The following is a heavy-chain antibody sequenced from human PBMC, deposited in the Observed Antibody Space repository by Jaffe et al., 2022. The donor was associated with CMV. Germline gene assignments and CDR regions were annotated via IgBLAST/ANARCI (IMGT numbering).Heavy chain of an antibody. D-gene: IGHD3-16*01. CDR3: ARGAGGLDQ. V-gene: IGHV3-74*03. J-gene: IGHJ4*02. Sequence: EVQLVESGGGLVQPGGSLRLSCAASGFTFSNFWMHWVRQAPGKGLMWVSYVDSDGTSTAYADSVKGRFTVSRDNAKNTVYLQMNGLRAEDTAVYYCARGAGGLDQWGQGTLVTVSS. CDR1: GFTFSNFW. CDR2: VDSDGTST.